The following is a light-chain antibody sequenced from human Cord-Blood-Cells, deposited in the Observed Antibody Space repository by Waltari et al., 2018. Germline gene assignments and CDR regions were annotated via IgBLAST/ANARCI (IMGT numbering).Light chain of an antibody. CDR2: EGS. CDR3: CSYAGSSTFVYV. Sequence: QSALTQPASVSGSPGQSITISCPGTSSDGGSYNLVSWYQQHPGKAPKLMIYEGSKRPSGVSNRFSGSKSGNTASLTISGLQAEDEADYYCCSYAGSSTFVYVFGTGTKVTVL. CDR1: SSDGGSYNL. J-gene: IGLJ1*01. V-gene: IGLV2-23*03.